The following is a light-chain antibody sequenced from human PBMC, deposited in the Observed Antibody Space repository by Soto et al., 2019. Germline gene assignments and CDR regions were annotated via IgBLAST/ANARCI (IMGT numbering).Light chain of an antibody. V-gene: IGLV2-14*01. CDR3: SSYTTSYTQV. J-gene: IGLJ3*02. Sequence: QSALTQPASVSGSPGQSNTISCTGSSSDVGGYNYVSWYQHHPGKVPKLMIYEVSNRPSGVSNRFSGSKSGNTASLSISGLQAEDEADYYCSSYTTSYTQVFGGGTKVTVL. CDR1: SSDVGGYNY. CDR2: EVS.